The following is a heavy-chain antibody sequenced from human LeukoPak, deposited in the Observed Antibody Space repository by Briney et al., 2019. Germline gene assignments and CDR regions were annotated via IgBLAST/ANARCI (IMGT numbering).Heavy chain of an antibody. Sequence: GGSLRLSCAASGFAFNTYSMNWVRQAPGKGLEWVSFIFSSSTYIYYTDSVKGRFTISRDNARNSLYLQMDNLRAEDTGVYYCARDFYGGFALDYWGQGTLVTVSS. D-gene: IGHD2/OR15-2a*01. V-gene: IGHV3-21*03. CDR3: ARDFYGGFALDY. CDR1: GFAFNTYS. CDR2: IFSSSTYI. J-gene: IGHJ4*02.